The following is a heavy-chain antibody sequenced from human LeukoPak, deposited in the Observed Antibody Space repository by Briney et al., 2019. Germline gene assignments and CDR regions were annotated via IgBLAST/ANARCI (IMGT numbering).Heavy chain of an antibody. CDR3: AKGDYYDSSGTDY. CDR1: GFTFSSYG. D-gene: IGHD3-22*01. V-gene: IGHV3-23*01. J-gene: IGHJ4*02. CDR2: ISGSGGST. Sequence: GGTLRLSCAASGFTFSSYGMSWVRQAPGKGLEWVSAISGSGGSTYYADSVKGRFTISRDNSKNTLYLQMNSLRAEDTAVYYCAKGDYYDSSGTDYWGQGTLVTVSS.